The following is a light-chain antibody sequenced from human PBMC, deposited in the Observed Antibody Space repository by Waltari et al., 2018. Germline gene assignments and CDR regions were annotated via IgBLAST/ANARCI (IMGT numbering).Light chain of an antibody. CDR3: SAGDDSLSGHV. CDR1: SSNIGGNP. CDR2: SDD. J-gene: IGLJ1*01. V-gene: IGLV1-44*01. Sequence: QSVLTQPPSASGTPGQRVTISCSGRSSNIGGNPVHWYQHLPGAAPHLLIQSDDQRPAGVRDRFSGSKAGAAASLAISGLQPEDEADYGCSAGDDSLSGHVFGPGTKVTVL.